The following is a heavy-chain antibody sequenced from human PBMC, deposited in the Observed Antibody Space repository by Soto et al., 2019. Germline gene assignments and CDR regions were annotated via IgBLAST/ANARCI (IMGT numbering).Heavy chain of an antibody. D-gene: IGHD3-10*02. CDR2: IYYSGST. V-gene: IGHV4-39*02. CDR3: TTDSLFTQMLVRFDF. J-gene: IGHJ4*01. CDR1: GGSISSSSYY. Sequence: SETLSLTCTVSGGSISSSSYYWGWIRQPPGKGLEWIGSIYYSGSTYYNPSLKSRVTISVDTSKNQFSLKLSSVTAADTAAYYCTTDSLFTQMLVRFDFWGLGTLVTVSS.